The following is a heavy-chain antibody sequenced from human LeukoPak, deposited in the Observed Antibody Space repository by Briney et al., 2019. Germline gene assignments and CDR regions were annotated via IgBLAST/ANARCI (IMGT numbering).Heavy chain of an antibody. J-gene: IGHJ6*02. V-gene: IGHV3-64*04. CDR3: ARSGLGVLYYYGMDV. Sequence: GGSLRLSCSASGFTFNSFSMYWVRQDPGKGLQYVSAVSGNGDTTYYADSVKGRFTISRDNSKNTLYLQMNSLRAEDTAVYYCARSGLGVLYYYGMDVWGQGTTVTVSS. D-gene: IGHD3-10*01. CDR1: GFTFNSFS. CDR2: VSGNGDTT.